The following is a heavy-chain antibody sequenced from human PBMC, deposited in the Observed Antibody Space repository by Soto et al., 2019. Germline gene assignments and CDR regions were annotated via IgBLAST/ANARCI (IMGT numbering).Heavy chain of an antibody. CDR1: GFTFSSYW. D-gene: IGHD3-3*01. V-gene: IGHV3-74*01. CDR2: INSDGSST. CDR3: ARDSRSMTYYAFWTTPYYYGMDV. Sequence: EVQLVESGGGLVQPGGSLRLSCAASGFTFSSYWMHWVRQAPGKGLVWVSRINSDGSSTSYADSVKGRFTISRDNAKKTLYLQMNSLRAEDTAVYYCARDSRSMTYYAFWTTPYYYGMDVWGQGTTVTVSS. J-gene: IGHJ6*02.